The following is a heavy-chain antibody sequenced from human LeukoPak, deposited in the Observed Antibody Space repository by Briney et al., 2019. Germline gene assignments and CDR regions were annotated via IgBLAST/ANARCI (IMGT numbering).Heavy chain of an antibody. J-gene: IGHJ6*02. CDR2: ITWDGET. CDR3: ARGMFRKIYYHGMDV. V-gene: IGHV3-43*01. Sequence: GGSLRLPCAASGFTFDDYSMHWVRQGPGKGLEWVSLITWDGETYYADSVKGRVTIFRDNSKDSLYLQMNSLRTEDAALYYCARGMFRKIYYHGMDVWGQGTTVTVSS. CDR1: GFTFDDYS. D-gene: IGHD3-10*01.